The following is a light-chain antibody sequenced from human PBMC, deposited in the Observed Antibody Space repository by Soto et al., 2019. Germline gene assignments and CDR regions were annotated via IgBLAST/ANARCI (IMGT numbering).Light chain of an antibody. CDR1: HSISIKY. CDR3: MEYNNCSPT. V-gene: IGKV3-15*01. CDR2: NVS. J-gene: IGKJ5*01. Sequence: DIELTQSPGTLSLSPGESATLSCRASHSISIKYLAWYQQKPGQAPRRIFYNVSTTATGILARFSGSGSGADFSLTISSLQSEDDAVYYCMEYNNCSPTFGGGTRGAIK.